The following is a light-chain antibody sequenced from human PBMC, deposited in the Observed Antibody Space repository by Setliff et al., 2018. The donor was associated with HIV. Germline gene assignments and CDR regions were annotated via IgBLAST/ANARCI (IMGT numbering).Light chain of an antibody. CDR3: SSYTGSSTLVYV. CDR1: ISDVGGYNY. V-gene: IGLV2-14*01. J-gene: IGLJ1*01. Sequence: QSALAQPASVSGSPGQSITISCTGTISDVGGYNYVSWYQHHPGKAPKLLIYEVSNRPSWVSNRFSGSKSGNTASLTISGLQAKDEADYYCSSYTGSSTLVYVFGTGTKATV. CDR2: EVS.